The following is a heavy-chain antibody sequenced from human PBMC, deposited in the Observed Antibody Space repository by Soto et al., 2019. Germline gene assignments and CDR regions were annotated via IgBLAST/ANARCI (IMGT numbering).Heavy chain of an antibody. CDR3: ARPGGSGWFYFDS. D-gene: IGHD6-13*01. V-gene: IGHV4-39*02. CDR1: YENTIDPIYY. J-gene: IGHJ4*02. CDR2: IYYSGST. Sequence: SVTHSLTSIVSYENTIDPIYYCGFIHQPPGKGLEWIGSIYYSGSTYYNPSLKSRVTISVDTSKNHFSLKLTSVTAADTAVYYCARPGGSGWFYFDSWGQGSQVTV.